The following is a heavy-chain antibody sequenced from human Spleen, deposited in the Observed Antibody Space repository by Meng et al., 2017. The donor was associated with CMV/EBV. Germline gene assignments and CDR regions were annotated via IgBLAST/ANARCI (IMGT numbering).Heavy chain of an antibody. CDR1: GFTFSSYS. V-gene: IGHV3-48*04. J-gene: IGHJ4*02. Sequence: GGSLRLSCAASGFTFSSYSMNWVRQAPGKGLEWVSYISSSSSTIYYADSVKGRFTISRDNAKNSLYLQMNSLRAEDTAVYYCAKDDTIFGVVITAVFDYWGQGTLVTVSS. CDR3: AKDDTIFGVVITAVFDY. CDR2: ISSSSSTI. D-gene: IGHD3-3*01.